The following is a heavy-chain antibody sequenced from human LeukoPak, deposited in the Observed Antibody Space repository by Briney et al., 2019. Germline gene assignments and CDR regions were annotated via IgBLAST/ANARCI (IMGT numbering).Heavy chain of an antibody. D-gene: IGHD6-25*01. CDR3: ARGGVATAAARGVYYYYMDV. J-gene: IGHJ6*03. Sequence: VASVKVPCKASGGTFDNYGISWVRQAPGQGLEWMGGIIPVFHTPIYAQKFQGRVAISTDESTSTVYMDLSSLRSEDTAVYYCARGGVATAAARGVYYYYMDVWGKGTTVTVSS. CDR1: GGTFDNYG. V-gene: IGHV1-69*05. CDR2: IIPVFHTP.